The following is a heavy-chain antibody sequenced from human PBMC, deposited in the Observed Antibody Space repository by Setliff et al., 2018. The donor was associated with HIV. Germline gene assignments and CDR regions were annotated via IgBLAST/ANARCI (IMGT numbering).Heavy chain of an antibody. V-gene: IGHV2-70*11. J-gene: IGHJ3*02. D-gene: IGHD6-19*01. CDR3: ARTTIAVAATEAFDI. CDR1: GFSLTTSGMS. CDR2: IDWDDDK. Sequence: ASGPTLVNPTQTLKLTCTFSGFSLTTSGMSVSWIRQPPGKALEWLARIDWDDDKYHSTSLKTRLTISKDTSKNQVVLTMTNMDPVDTATYFCARTTIAVAATEAFDIWGQGTMVTVSS.